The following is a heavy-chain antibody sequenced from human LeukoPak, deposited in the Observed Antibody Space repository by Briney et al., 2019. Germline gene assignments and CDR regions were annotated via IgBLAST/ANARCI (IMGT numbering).Heavy chain of an antibody. V-gene: IGHV3-74*01. D-gene: IGHD6-13*01. CDR1: GFTFSTYW. CDR2: INNDGTFT. J-gene: IGHJ4*02. Sequence: GGSLRLSCAASGFTFSTYWMHWVRQAPGKGLVWVSRINNDGTFTIYADSVRGRFTNSRDNAKNTLYLQMDSLRAEDTAVYYCAKTNSSWFAFDYWGQGTLVTVSS. CDR3: AKTNSSWFAFDY.